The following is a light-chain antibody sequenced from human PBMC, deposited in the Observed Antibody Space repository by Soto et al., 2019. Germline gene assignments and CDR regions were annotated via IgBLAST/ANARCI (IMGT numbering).Light chain of an antibody. V-gene: IGKV1-5*01. Sequence: DNQMTQYPSTLSASVGDRVTITCRSSQSISSWLAWYQQKPGKAPKVLIYDASSLESGVPSRFSGSGSGTEFTLPITSLQTDDFASYYCQQYDSYSWTFGQGTKVDIK. CDR1: QSISSW. J-gene: IGKJ1*01. CDR3: QQYDSYSWT. CDR2: DAS.